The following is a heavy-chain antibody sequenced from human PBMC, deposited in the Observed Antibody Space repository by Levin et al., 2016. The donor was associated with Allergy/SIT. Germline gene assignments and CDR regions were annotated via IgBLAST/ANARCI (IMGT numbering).Heavy chain of an antibody. Sequence: SETLSLTCTVSGGSISSYYWSWIRQPPGKGLEWIGYIYYSGSTNYNPSLKSRVTISVDTSKNQFSLKLSSVTAADTAVYYCASQTEAGYSSSWSPSFDYWGQGTLVTVSS. CDR3: ASQTEAGYSSSWSPSFDY. CDR1: GGSISSYY. D-gene: IGHD6-13*01. J-gene: IGHJ4*02. V-gene: IGHV4-59*01. CDR2: IYYSGST.